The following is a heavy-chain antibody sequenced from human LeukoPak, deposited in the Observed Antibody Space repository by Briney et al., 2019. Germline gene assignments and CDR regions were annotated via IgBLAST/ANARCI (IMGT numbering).Heavy chain of an antibody. J-gene: IGHJ5*02. Sequence: ASVKVSCKASGYTFTSYYMHWVRQAPGQGLKWLGIINPSGGSTTYAQKFQGRVTMTRDTSTNTLYMELSSLTSEDTAVYYCARGDYFSSGSYLDPWGQGTLVTVSS. CDR1: GYTFTSYY. V-gene: IGHV1-46*01. D-gene: IGHD3-10*01. CDR3: ARGDYFSSGSYLDP. CDR2: INPSGGST.